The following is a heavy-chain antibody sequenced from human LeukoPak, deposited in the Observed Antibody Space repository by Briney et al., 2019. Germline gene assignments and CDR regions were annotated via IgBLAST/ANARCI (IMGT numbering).Heavy chain of an antibody. D-gene: IGHD2-15*01. CDR3: AREVAGGDYFDY. CDR2: MYSSGST. CDR1: GGSISSGTYY. J-gene: IGHJ4*02. Sequence: SQTLSLTCTVSGGSISSGTYYWSWIRQPAGKGLEWIGRMYSSGSTNYNPSLQSRVTISVDTSKNQFSLQRSTVTAADTAVYYCAREVAGGDYFDYWAREPWSPSPQ. V-gene: IGHV4-61*02.